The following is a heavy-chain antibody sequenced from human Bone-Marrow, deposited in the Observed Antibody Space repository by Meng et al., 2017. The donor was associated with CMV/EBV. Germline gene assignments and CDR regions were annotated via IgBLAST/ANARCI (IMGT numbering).Heavy chain of an antibody. CDR3: ARDILEHNAFEM. Sequence: GSLRLSCTVSGGSVSSGLYYWTWLRQPPGKGLEWIGYISYIGSTNYNPSLKSRVTISVDTSKNQFSLKLSSVTAADTAVYYCARDILEHNAFEMWGQGTMVTVSS. J-gene: IGHJ3*02. CDR2: ISYIGST. D-gene: IGHD1/OR15-1a*01. CDR1: GGSVSSGLYY. V-gene: IGHV4-61*01.